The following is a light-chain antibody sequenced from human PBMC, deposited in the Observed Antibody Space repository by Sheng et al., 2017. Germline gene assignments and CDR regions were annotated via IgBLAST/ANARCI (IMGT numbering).Light chain of an antibody. CDR2: EVT. CDR1: SSDVGGYNR. J-gene: IGLJ2*01. CDR3: SSYTSSATLE. V-gene: IGLV2-18*02. Sequence: QSALTQPPSVSGSPGQSVTISCTGTSSDVGGYNRVSWYQQPPGTVPKLIIYEVTNRPSGVHDRFSGSKSGNTASLTISGLQAEDEGDYYCSSYTSSATLEFGGGTKLTVL.